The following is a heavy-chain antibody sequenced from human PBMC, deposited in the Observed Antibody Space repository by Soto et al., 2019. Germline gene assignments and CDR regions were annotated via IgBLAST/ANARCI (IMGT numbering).Heavy chain of an antibody. Sequence: GGSLRLSCAASGFSFGSYALSWVRQAPGRGLEWVSTISGSDGKTFYADSVKGRFSISRDTSQNTLYLQMNSLRADDTAIYYCARWSYLDYWGQGTRVTVSS. V-gene: IGHV3-23*01. CDR2: ISGSDGKT. CDR3: ARWSYLDY. J-gene: IGHJ4*02. CDR1: GFSFGSYA. D-gene: IGHD3-3*01.